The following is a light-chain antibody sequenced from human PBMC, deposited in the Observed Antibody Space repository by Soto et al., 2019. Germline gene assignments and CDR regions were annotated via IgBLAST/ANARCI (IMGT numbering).Light chain of an antibody. Sequence: EIVLTQSPGTLSLSPGEGATLSCRASQSVVSRSLAWYQQKPCQAPRLLIYGASCRATGIPDRFSGSGSGTDFTLTISRLEPEDCAVYYCQQYGTPPQTFGQVTKVESK. CDR2: GAS. V-gene: IGKV3-20*01. J-gene: IGKJ1*01. CDR3: QQYGTPPQT. CDR1: QSVVSRS.